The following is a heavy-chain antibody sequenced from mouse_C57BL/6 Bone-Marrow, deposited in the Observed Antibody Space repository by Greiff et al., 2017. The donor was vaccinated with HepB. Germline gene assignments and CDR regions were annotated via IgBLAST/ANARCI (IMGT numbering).Heavy chain of an antibody. Sequence: VKLMESGAELVKPGASVKISCKASGYAFSSYWMNWVKQRPGKGLEWIGQIYPGDGDTNYNGKFKGKATLTADKSSSTAYMQLSSLTSEDSAVYFCARGGDYSNSFAYWGQGTLVTVSA. D-gene: IGHD2-5*01. CDR1: GYAFSSYW. CDR2: IYPGDGDT. V-gene: IGHV1-80*01. CDR3: ARGGDYSNSFAY. J-gene: IGHJ3*01.